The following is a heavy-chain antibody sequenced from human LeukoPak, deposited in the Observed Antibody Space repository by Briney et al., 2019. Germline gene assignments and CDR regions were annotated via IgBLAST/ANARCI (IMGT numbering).Heavy chain of an antibody. CDR3: ARVHLYSSSSPIDY. V-gene: IGHV1-18*01. CDR2: ISTYNGNT. J-gene: IGHJ4*02. D-gene: IGHD6-6*01. CDR1: GYTFTSHG. Sequence: ASVKVSCKASGYTFTSHGISWVRQAPGQGLEWMGWISTYNGNTNYAQKLQGRVSMTTDTSTSTAYMELRSLRSDDTAVYYCARVHLYSSSSPIDYWGQGTLVTVSS.